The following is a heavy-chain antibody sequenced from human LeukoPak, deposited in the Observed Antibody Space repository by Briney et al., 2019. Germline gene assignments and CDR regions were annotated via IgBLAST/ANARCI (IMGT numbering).Heavy chain of an antibody. Sequence: PGGSLRLSCGASGFPFSSYGMHWVRQAPGKGLEWVAFIYNDGVKKYYADSVKGRFTISRDNSKNTLYLQMNSLRAEDTAVYYCARGGGDIWGQGTMVTVSS. V-gene: IGHV3-30*02. CDR1: GFPFSSYG. CDR2: IYNDGVKK. CDR3: ARGGGDI. D-gene: IGHD3-16*01. J-gene: IGHJ3*02.